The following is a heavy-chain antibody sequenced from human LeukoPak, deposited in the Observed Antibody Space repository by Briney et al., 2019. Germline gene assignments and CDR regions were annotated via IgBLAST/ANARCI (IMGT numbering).Heavy chain of an antibody. CDR1: GGSISSYY. CDR2: IYYSGST. Sequence: SETLSLTCTVSGGSISSYYWSWIRQPPGKGLEWIGYIYYSGSTNYNPSLKSRVTISVDTSKNQFSLKLSSVTAADTAVYYCARALGCSSTSCPYYYYYMDVWGKGTTVTVSS. D-gene: IGHD2-2*01. CDR3: ARALGCSSTSCPYYYYYMDV. V-gene: IGHV4-59*01. J-gene: IGHJ6*03.